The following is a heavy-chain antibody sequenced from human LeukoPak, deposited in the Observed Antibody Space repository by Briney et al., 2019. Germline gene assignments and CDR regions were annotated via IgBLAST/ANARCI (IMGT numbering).Heavy chain of an antibody. CDR2: IIPIFGTA. CDR3: ARDTPTTSTGIAGDEYFQH. D-gene: IGHD1-26*01. Sequence: GASVKVSCKASGGTFSSYAISWVRQAPGQGLEWMGGIIPIFGTANYAQKFQGRVTITADESTSTAYMELSSLRSEDTAVYYCARDTPTTSTGIAGDEYFQHWGQGTLVTVSS. J-gene: IGHJ1*01. V-gene: IGHV1-69*13. CDR1: GGTFSSYA.